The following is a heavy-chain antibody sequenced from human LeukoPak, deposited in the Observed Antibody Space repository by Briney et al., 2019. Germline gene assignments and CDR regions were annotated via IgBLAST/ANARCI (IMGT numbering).Heavy chain of an antibody. Sequence: SETLSLTCSVSGGSITKNGYYWGWIRQPPGKGLEWIGEINHSGSTNYNPSLKSRVTISVDTSKNQFSLKLSSVTAADTAVYYCARRRSSIAARRAFDYWGQGTLVTVSS. CDR1: GGSITKNGYY. V-gene: IGHV4-39*07. CDR2: INHSGST. D-gene: IGHD6-6*01. CDR3: ARRRSSIAARRAFDY. J-gene: IGHJ4*02.